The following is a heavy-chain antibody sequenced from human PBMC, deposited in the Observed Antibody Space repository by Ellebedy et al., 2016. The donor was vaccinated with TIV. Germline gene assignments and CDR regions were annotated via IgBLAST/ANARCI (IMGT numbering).Heavy chain of an antibody. J-gene: IGHJ4*02. D-gene: IGHD3-9*01. CDR1: GGSFSGYY. CDR2: INHSGST. V-gene: IGHV4-34*01. Sequence: SETLSLTCAVYGGSFSGYYWSWIRQPPGKGLEWIGEINHSGSTNYNPSLKSRVTISVDTSKNQFSLKLSSVTAADTAVYYCARRYYDILTGYSALRRYYFDYWGQGTLVTVSS. CDR3: ARRYYDILTGYSALRRYYFDY.